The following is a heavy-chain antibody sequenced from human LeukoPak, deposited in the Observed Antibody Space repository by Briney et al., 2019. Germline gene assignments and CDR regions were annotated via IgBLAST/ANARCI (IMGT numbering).Heavy chain of an antibody. V-gene: IGHV1-18*01. CDR3: AREGGGYGGNSGSAFDI. CDR1: GYTFTSYG. CDR2: ISAYNGNT. D-gene: IGHD4-23*01. J-gene: IGHJ3*02. Sequence: ASVKVSCKASGYTFTSYGISWVRQAPGQGLEWMGWISAYNGNTNYAQKLQGRVTMTTDTSTSTAYMELRSLRSDDTAVYYCAREGGGYGGNSGSAFDIWGQGTMVTASS.